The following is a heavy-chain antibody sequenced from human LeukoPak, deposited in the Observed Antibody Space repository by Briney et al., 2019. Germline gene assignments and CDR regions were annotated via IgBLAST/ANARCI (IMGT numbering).Heavy chain of an antibody. CDR3: ATWWSSWYYDY. Sequence: TGGSLRLSCAASGFIFSNYWMNWVRQAAGKGLEWVANIKEDGSEKYYVDSVKGRFTISRDNAKNSLYLQMNSLRAEDTAVYYCATWWSSWYYDYWGQGTLVTVSS. V-gene: IGHV3-7*01. D-gene: IGHD6-13*01. CDR1: GFIFSNYW. J-gene: IGHJ4*02. CDR2: IKEDGSEK.